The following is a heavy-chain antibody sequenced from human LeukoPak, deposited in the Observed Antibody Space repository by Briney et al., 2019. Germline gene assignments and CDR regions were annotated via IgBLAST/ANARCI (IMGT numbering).Heavy chain of an antibody. Sequence: SVKVSCKASGGTFSSYAISWVRQAPGQGLEWMGGIIPIFGTANYAQKFQGRVTITTDESTSTAYMELSSLRSEDTAVYYCASGAISGVVISGEYYYYMDVWGKGTTVTVSS. D-gene: IGHD3-3*01. J-gene: IGHJ6*03. CDR3: ASGAISGVVISGEYYYYMDV. CDR2: IIPIFGTA. CDR1: GGTFSSYA. V-gene: IGHV1-69*05.